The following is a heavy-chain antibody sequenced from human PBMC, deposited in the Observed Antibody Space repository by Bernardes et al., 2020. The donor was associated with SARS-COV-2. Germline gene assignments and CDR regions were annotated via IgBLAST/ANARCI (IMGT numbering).Heavy chain of an antibody. Sequence: GGSLLRSCAASGFTFDDSGMTWVRQVPGPGLEWVAGVNWNDDSPAYADSVKGRFTISRDNAKNSLYLEMNSLRAEDTALYHCARGGGPAVPDWFGPWGQGTLVNVSS. V-gene: IGHV3-20*01. D-gene: IGHD2-2*01. CDR1: GFTFDDSG. CDR2: VNWNDDSP. J-gene: IGHJ5*02. CDR3: ARGGGPAVPDWFGP.